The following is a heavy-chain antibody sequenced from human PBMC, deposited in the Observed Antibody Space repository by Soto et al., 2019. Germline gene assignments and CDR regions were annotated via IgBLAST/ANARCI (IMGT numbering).Heavy chain of an antibody. CDR1: GGTFSSYA. CDR2: IIPIFGTA. Sequence: QVQLVQSGAEVKKPGSSVKVSCKASGGTFSSYAISWVRQAPGQGLEWMGGIIPIFGTANYAQKFQGRVTISEDESTSTAYMELSRLRSEDTAVYYCAKRISPHYCYYGMDVWGQGTTVTVSS. D-gene: IGHD2-15*01. V-gene: IGHV1-69*12. CDR3: AKRISPHYCYYGMDV. J-gene: IGHJ6*02.